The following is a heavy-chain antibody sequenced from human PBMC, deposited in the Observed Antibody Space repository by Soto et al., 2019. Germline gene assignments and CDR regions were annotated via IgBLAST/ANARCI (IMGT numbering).Heavy chain of an antibody. D-gene: IGHD2-2*02. CDR2: ISTDNGDT. V-gene: IGHV1-18*04. Sequence: GASVKVSCKASGYTFPNFGISWVRQAPGQGLEWLGWISTDNGDTKYAQKIQARVTLTTDTATTTVYMELTSLRPDDTAVYYCASSFTVPAAIGYWGQGTLVTVSS. CDR3: ASSFTVPAAIGY. J-gene: IGHJ4*02. CDR1: GYTFPNFG.